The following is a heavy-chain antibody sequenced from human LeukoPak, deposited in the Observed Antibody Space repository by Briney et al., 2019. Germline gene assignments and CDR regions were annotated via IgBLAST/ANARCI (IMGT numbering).Heavy chain of an antibody. Sequence: GGSLRLSCAASGFTFSSYAMSWVRQAPGKGLEWVSAITGSGGGTYYADSVKGRFTISRDNSKNTLSLQMNSLRAEDTAVYYCAKRDSGSQLRFDYWGQGTLVTVSS. J-gene: IGHJ4*02. CDR2: ITGSGGGT. CDR1: GFTFSSYA. D-gene: IGHD1-26*01. CDR3: AKRDSGSQLRFDY. V-gene: IGHV3-23*01.